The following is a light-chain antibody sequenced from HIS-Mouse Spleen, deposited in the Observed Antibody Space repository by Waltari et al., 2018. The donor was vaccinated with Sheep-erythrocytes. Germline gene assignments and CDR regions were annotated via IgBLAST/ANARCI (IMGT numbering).Light chain of an antibody. J-gene: IGKJ4*01. Sequence: DIVMTQSPDSLAVSLGERATINCKSSQSVLYSSNNKNYLAWYKQKPGQHPKLLIYWAATRESGVPDRFSGSGSGTDFTLTISSLQAEDVAVYYCQQYYSTLTFGGGTKVEIK. CDR2: WAA. CDR1: QSVLYSSNNKNY. V-gene: IGKV4-1*01. CDR3: QQYYSTLT.